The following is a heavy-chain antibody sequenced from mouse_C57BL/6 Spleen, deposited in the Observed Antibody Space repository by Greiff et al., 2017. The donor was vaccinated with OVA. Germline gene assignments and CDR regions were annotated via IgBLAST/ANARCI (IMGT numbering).Heavy chain of an antibody. V-gene: IGHV6-3*01. Sequence: EVQLVESGGGLVQPGGSMKLSCVASGFTFSNYWMNWVRQSPEKGLEWVAQIRLKSDNYATHYAESVKGRFTISRDDSKSSVYLQMNNLRAEDTGIYYCTVRYGNYVGSAMDYWGQGTSVTVSS. CDR2: IRLKSDNYAT. CDR1: GFTFSNYW. J-gene: IGHJ4*01. D-gene: IGHD2-1*01. CDR3: TVRYGNYVGSAMDY.